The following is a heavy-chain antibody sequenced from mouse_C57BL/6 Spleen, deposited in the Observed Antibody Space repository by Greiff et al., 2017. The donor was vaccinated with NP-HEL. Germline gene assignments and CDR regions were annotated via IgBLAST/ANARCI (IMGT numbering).Heavy chain of an antibody. Sequence: EVQLQQSGAELVRPGASVKLSCTASGFNIKDDYMHWVKQRPEQGLEWIGWIDPENGDTEYASKFQGKATITADTSSNTAYLQLSSLTSEDTAVYYCTPGDYYYGSSPTLGYWGQGTTLTVSS. V-gene: IGHV14-4*01. CDR1: GFNIKDDY. CDR3: TPGDYYYGSSPTLGY. D-gene: IGHD1-1*01. CDR2: IDPENGDT. J-gene: IGHJ2*01.